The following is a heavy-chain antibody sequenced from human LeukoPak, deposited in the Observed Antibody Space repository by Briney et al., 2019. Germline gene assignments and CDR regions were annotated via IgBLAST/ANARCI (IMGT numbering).Heavy chain of an antibody. CDR1: GFTFSNYV. J-gene: IGHJ3*02. CDR2: IAHDGSNK. V-gene: IGHV3-30*18. Sequence: GGSLRLSCAASGFTFSNYVMQWVRQAPGKGLEWVALIAHDGSNKYYADSVKGRFTISRENSKNTLYLQMNSLRAEDTAVYYCAKILGFGESAFDIWGQGTMVTVSS. CDR3: AKILGFGESAFDI. D-gene: IGHD3-10*01.